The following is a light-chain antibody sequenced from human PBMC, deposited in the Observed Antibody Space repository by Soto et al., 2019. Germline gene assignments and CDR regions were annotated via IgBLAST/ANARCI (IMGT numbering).Light chain of an antibody. J-gene: IGKJ5*01. CDR2: ATS. CDR1: QTVSSY. Sequence: IHLTQSPSSLSASVGDRFNITFRASQTVSSYLNWYQQKPGTVPKLLIYATSNLQSGVPSRFSGRGFGTDFTLTISSLQPEDFATYYCQQSFTTPSFGQGTRLEIK. CDR3: QQSFTTPS. V-gene: IGKV1-39*01.